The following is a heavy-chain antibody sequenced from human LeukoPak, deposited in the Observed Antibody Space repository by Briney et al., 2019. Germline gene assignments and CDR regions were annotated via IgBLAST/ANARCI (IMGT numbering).Heavy chain of an antibody. CDR3: ARESTAARFDY. V-gene: IGHV3-48*03. CDR2: ISSSGSTI. CDR1: GFTFSSYE. Sequence: GGSLRLSCAASGFTFSSYEMNWVRQAPGKGLEWVSYISSSGSTIYYADPVKGRFTISRDNAKNSLYLQMNSLRAEDTAVYYCARESTAARFDYWGQGTLVTVSS. D-gene: IGHD6-6*01. J-gene: IGHJ4*02.